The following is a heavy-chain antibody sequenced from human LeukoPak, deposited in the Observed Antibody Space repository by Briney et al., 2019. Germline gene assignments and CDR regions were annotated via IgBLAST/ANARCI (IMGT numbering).Heavy chain of an antibody. J-gene: IGHJ4*02. V-gene: IGHV1-8*01. D-gene: IGHD6-6*01. CDR3: ARGHRKWSLAAQIYYFDY. CDR2: MNPNSGNT. CDR1: GYTFTSYD. Sequence: ASVKVSCKASGYTFTSYDINWVRQATGQGLEWMGWMNPNSGNTGYAQKFQGRGTMTRNTSISTAYMELSSLRSEDTAVYYCARGHRKWSLAAQIYYFDYWGQGTLVTVSS.